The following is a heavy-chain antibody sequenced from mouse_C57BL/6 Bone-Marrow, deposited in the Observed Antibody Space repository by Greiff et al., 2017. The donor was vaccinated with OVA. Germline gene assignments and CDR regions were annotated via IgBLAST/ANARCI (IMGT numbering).Heavy chain of an antibody. CDR3: ARDYYGSSSYFDY. CDR1: GYSITSGYY. D-gene: IGHD1-1*01. V-gene: IGHV3-6*01. J-gene: IGHJ2*01. Sequence: VQLQQSGPGLVKPSQSLSLTCSVTGYSITSGYYWNWLRQFPGNKLEWMCYISYDGSNNYNPSLKNRISITRDTSKNQFFLKLNSVTTEDTATDYCARDYYGSSSYFDYWGKGTTLTVSS. CDR2: ISYDGSN.